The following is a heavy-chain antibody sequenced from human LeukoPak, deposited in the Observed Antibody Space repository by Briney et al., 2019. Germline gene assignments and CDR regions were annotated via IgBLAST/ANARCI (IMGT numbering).Heavy chain of an antibody. Sequence: TSGTLSLTCAVPGGSISSSNWWSWVRPPPGKGLEWIGEIYHSGSTNYNPSLKSRVTISVDKSKNQFSLKLSSVTAADTAVYYCARVGCSSTSCSFDYWGQGTLVTVSS. J-gene: IGHJ4*02. CDR3: ARVGCSSTSCSFDY. CDR2: IYHSGST. V-gene: IGHV4-4*02. CDR1: GGSISSSNW. D-gene: IGHD2-2*01.